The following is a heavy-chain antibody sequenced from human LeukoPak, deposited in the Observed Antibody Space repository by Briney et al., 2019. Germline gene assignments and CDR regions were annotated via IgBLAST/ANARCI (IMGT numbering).Heavy chain of an antibody. CDR2: ISGSGGST. V-gene: IGHV3-23*01. D-gene: IGHD3-10*01. J-gene: IGHJ4*02. CDR3: AKVMTVFRGVPLDY. Sequence: PGGSLRLSCAASGFTFSSYAMSWVRQAPGKGLEWVSAISGSGGSTYYADSVKGRFTISRDNSKNTLYLQMNSLRAEDTAVYYCAKVMTVFRGVPLDYWGQGTLVTVSS. CDR1: GFTFSSYA.